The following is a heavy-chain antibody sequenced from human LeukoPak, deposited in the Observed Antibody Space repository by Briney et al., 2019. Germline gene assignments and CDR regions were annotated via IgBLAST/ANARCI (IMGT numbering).Heavy chain of an antibody. Sequence: SETLSLTCAVYGGSFSGYYWNWIRQSPGKGLEWIGEINHSGSTNYSPSLKSRVTISLDTSNNQFSLKLSSVTAADTAVYYCARRPTGIDYWGQGTLVTVSS. CDR3: ARRPTGIDY. J-gene: IGHJ4*02. D-gene: IGHD4-17*01. V-gene: IGHV4-34*01. CDR2: INHSGST. CDR1: GGSFSGYY.